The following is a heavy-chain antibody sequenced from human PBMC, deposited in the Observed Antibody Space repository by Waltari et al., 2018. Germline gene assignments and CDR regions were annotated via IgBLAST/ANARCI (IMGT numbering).Heavy chain of an antibody. CDR1: GDSISGSYW. J-gene: IGHJ4*02. Sequence: QVQLQESGPGLVKPSGTLSVTCAVYGDSISGSYWWSWVRQPPGKGLEWIGQIHGSGRSNYNPSLESRVTVSIDTSNNHFSLKVTSATAADTAVYYCARDRGRGLYLDSWGQGTLVTVSP. CDR3: ARDRGRGLYLDS. V-gene: IGHV4-4*02. CDR2: IHGSGRS. D-gene: IGHD2-15*01.